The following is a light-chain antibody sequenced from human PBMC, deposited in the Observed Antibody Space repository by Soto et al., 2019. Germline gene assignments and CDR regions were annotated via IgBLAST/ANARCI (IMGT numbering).Light chain of an antibody. CDR2: AAS. Sequence: DIPLKQSPVSLSASVSDTATITFRPSEGIKNDLGWYQQKPGKAPQRLIYAASNLHSGAPSRFSGSGSGTEFTLTISSLQPEDFATYYCLQHNTSPRMFGQGTKVDIK. CDR1: EGIKND. CDR3: LQHNTSPRM. J-gene: IGKJ1*01. V-gene: IGKV1-17*01.